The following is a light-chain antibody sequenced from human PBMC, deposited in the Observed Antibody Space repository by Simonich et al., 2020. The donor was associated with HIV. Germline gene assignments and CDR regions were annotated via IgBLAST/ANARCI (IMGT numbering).Light chain of an antibody. CDR1: SGSVSTSYY. CDR2: STN. J-gene: IGLJ3*02. V-gene: IGLV8-61*01. Sequence: QTVVTQEPSFSVSPGGTVTLTCGLSSGSVSTSYYPSWYQQTPGQTPRTLIYSTNPRSSGVPDRFSGSIIGKKAALTITGAQADDESDYYCVLYMGSGIWVFGGGTKLTVL. CDR3: VLYMGSGIWV.